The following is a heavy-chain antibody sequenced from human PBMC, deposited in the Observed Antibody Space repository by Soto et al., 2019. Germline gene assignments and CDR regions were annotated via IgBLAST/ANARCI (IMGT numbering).Heavy chain of an antibody. J-gene: IGHJ4*02. Sequence: SETLSLTCTVSGGSISSYYWSWIRQPPGKGLEWIGYIYYSGSTNYNPSLKSRVTISVDTSKNQFSLKLSSVTAADTAVYYCARAPPVAGNEIDDWGQGTLVTVSS. CDR1: GGSISSYY. CDR3: ARAPPVAGNEIDD. CDR2: IYYSGST. D-gene: IGHD6-19*01. V-gene: IGHV4-59*01.